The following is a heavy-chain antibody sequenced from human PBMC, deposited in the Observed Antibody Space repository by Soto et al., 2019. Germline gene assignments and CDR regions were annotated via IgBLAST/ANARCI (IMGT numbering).Heavy chain of an antibody. CDR2: IYHSGST. J-gene: IGHJ6*02. CDR3: ASSVDTAMVTYYYYGMDV. D-gene: IGHD5-18*01. CDR1: GYSISSGYY. V-gene: IGHV4-38-2*02. Sequence: SETLSLTCTVSGYSISSGYYWGWIRQPPGKGLEWIGSIYHSGSTYYNPSLKSRVTISVDTSKNQFSLKLSSGTAADTAVYYCASSVDTAMVTYYYYGMDVWGQGTTVTVSS.